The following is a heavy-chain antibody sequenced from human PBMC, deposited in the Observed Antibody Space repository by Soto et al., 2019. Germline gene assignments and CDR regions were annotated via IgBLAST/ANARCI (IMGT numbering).Heavy chain of an antibody. D-gene: IGHD3-22*01. Sequence: SETLSLSCTVSGYSISSGFYWGWIRQPPGKGLEWIGSGYHRGTSYYNPSLQSRVSISMDTSKNQFSLRLASVTAADTAVYYCARGNGYYDTSGDFNSWGQGALVTVSS. V-gene: IGHV4-38-2*02. CDR3: ARGNGYYDTSGDFNS. J-gene: IGHJ4*02. CDR2: GYHRGTS. CDR1: GYSISSGFY.